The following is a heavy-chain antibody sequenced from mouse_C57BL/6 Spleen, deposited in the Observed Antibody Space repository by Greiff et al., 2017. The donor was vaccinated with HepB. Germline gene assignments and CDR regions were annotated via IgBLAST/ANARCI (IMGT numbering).Heavy chain of an antibody. J-gene: IGHJ4*01. Sequence: DVKLVESGGGLVKPGGSLKLSCAASGFTFSSYAMSWVRQTPEKRLEWVATISDGGSYTYYPDNVKGRFTISRDNAKNNLYLQMSHLKSEDTAMYYCARDRRDYDAMDYWGQGTSVTVSS. CDR1: GFTFSSYA. V-gene: IGHV5-4*01. CDR3: ARDRRDYDAMDY. CDR2: ISDGGSYT.